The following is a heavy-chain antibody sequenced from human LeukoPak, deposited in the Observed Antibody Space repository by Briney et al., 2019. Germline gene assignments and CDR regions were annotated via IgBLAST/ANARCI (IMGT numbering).Heavy chain of an antibody. CDR1: GFTLSGYW. D-gene: IGHD5-12*01. CDR2: LHADGIER. J-gene: IGHJ4*02. V-gene: IGHV3-7*01. CDR3: ARGGYSFDY. Sequence: GGSPRLSCAASGFTLSGYWMSWVRQAPGKGLEWVARLHADGIERYYVDPVKGRFTISRDNAKNSLHLQMYSLRLDDTAVYYCARGGYSFDYLGQGTLVTVSS.